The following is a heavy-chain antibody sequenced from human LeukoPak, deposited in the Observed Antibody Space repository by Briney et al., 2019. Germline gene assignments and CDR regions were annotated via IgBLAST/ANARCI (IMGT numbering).Heavy chain of an antibody. V-gene: IGHV3-7*03. CDR2: IKQDGSER. Sequence: GGSLRLSCAASGFTFSSYWMTWVRQAPGKGLEWVANIKQDGSERNYVDSVKGRFTISRDNAKNSLYLQMNTLRDEDTAVYYCATGAGCGYWGQGTLVTVSA. D-gene: IGHD6-19*01. CDR3: ATGAGCGY. CDR1: GFTFSSYW. J-gene: IGHJ4*02.